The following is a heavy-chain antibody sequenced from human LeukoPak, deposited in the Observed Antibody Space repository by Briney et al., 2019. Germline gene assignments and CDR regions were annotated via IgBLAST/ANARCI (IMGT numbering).Heavy chain of an antibody. CDR1: GFTFSGHN. V-gene: IGHV3-48*04. D-gene: IGHD3-16*01. J-gene: IGHJ4*02. Sequence: GGSLRLSCAASGFTFSGHNMNWVRQAPGKGLEWISFVSISSGTIYYADSVNGRFRISRDDAKSSLDLEMNSLRAEDTAVYYCARAMSTFGGVRNYFDSWGQGTLVTVSS. CDR2: VSISSGTI. CDR3: ARAMSTFGGVRNYFDS.